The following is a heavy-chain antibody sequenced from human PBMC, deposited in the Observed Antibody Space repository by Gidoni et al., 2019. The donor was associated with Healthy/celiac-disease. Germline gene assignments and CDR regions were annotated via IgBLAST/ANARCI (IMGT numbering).Heavy chain of an antibody. D-gene: IGHD6-6*01. CDR2: ISSYNGNT. Sequence: QVQLVQSGAAVKTPWASVKLSCKASASTFTSYGISWVRHAPGQGFEWLGCISSYNGNTNYAQKLQGRVTMTTDTSTSTAYMELRSLRTDDTAVYYCARVPDSSSSQLPDYWGQGTLVTVSS. CDR1: ASTFTSYG. J-gene: IGHJ4*02. CDR3: ARVPDSSSSQLPDY. V-gene: IGHV1-18*01.